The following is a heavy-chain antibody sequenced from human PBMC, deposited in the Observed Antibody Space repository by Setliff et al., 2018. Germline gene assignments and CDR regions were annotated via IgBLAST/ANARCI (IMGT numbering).Heavy chain of an antibody. V-gene: IGHV4-59*08. CDR2: IYYSGSTS. CDR1: GGSIRSYY. CDR3: ARVTGFSYMDV. Sequence: SETLSLTCTVSGGSIRSYYWNWIRQPPGKGLEWIGYIYYSGSTSYYNPSLKSRVTISVDTSKNQFSLKLNSVTGADTAVYYCARVTGFSYMDVWGKGTTVTVSS. D-gene: IGHD3-3*01. J-gene: IGHJ6*03.